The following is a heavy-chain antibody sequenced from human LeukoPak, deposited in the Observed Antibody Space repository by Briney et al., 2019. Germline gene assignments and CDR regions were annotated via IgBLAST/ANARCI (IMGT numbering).Heavy chain of an antibody. D-gene: IGHD3-10*01. CDR2: IKQDGSEK. CDR3: ARDGYGSGSSTVY. CDR1: GFTFSSYW. Sequence: GGSLRLSCAASGFTFSSYWMTWARQAPGRGLEWVANIKQDGSEKYYVDSVKGRFTISRDNAKNSLYLQMNSLRAEDTAVYYCARDGYGSGSSTVYWGQGTLVTVSS. V-gene: IGHV3-7*01. J-gene: IGHJ4*02.